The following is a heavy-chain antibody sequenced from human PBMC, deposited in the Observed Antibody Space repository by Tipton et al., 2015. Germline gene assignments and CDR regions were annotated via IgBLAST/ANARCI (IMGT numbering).Heavy chain of an antibody. V-gene: IGHV3-21*04. CDR1: GFTFSTYG. CDR2: ISRTSDDK. CDR3: ARAVRGSGTFHFDH. Sequence: SLRLSCLVSGFTFSTYGLHWFRQAPGKGLEWVSSISRTSDDKFYSDSVKGRFSISRDNAKNSLYLTMDSLRFDDTATYYCARAVRGSGTFHFDHWGRGALVTVS. D-gene: IGHD3-10*01. J-gene: IGHJ4*02.